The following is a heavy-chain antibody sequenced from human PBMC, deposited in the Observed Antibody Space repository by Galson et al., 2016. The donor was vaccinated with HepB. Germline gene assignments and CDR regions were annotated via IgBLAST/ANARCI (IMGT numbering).Heavy chain of an antibody. CDR2: IYYNGST. D-gene: IGHD2-15*01. J-gene: IGHJ4*02. CDR1: GGSISSTIYY. V-gene: IGHV4-39*01. Sequence: SETLSLTCTVSGGSISSTIYYWGWIRQPPGKGLEWIGSIYYNGSTNHNPSLKSRVTISVDTSKNQFSLKLRSLSAADTAVYYCARRPVWWQLAGYYFDSWGQGTLVTGSS. CDR3: ARRPVWWQLAGYYFDS.